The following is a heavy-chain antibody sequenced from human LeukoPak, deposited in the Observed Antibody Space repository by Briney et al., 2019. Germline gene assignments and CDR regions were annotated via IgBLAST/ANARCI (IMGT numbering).Heavy chain of an antibody. CDR3: AKGGRDGYNLGSYYMDV. Sequence: GGSLRLSCAASGFTFSSYGMHWVRQAPGKGLEWVAFIRYDGSNKYYADSVKGRFTISRDNSKNTLYLQMNSLRAEDTAVYYCAKGGRDGYNLGSYYMDVWGKGTTVTVSS. V-gene: IGHV3-30*02. J-gene: IGHJ6*03. CDR2: IRYDGSNK. D-gene: IGHD5-24*01. CDR1: GFTFSSYG.